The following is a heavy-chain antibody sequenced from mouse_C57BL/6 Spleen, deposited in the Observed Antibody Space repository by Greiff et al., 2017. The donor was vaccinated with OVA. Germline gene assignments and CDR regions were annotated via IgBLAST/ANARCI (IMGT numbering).Heavy chain of an antibody. D-gene: IGHD1-2*01. Sequence: EVKLVESEGGLVQPGSSMKLSCTASGFTFSDYYMAWVRQVPEKGLEWVANINYDGSSTYYLDSFKSRFIISRDNAKNILYLQMSSLKSEDTATYYCARAYYGSYAMDYWGQGTSVTVSS. CDR2: INYDGSST. V-gene: IGHV5-16*01. CDR3: ARAYYGSYAMDY. CDR1: GFTFSDYY. J-gene: IGHJ4*01.